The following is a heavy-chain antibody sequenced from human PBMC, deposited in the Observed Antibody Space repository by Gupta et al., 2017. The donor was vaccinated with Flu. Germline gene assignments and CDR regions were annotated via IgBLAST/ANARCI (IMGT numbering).Heavy chain of an antibody. Sequence: QLQLQESGPGLVKPAETLSLTCSVPGGSISITSYYWAWIRQTPGKGLEWIGDMSYSGNAYYNPSLKSRVGISMDTSKNQVSLKLRSVTAADTAVYYCARRRGSALDYWGQGALVTVSS. D-gene: IGHD3-16*01. CDR2: MSYSGNA. CDR3: ARRRGSALDY. CDR1: GGSISITSYY. V-gene: IGHV4-39*01. J-gene: IGHJ4*02.